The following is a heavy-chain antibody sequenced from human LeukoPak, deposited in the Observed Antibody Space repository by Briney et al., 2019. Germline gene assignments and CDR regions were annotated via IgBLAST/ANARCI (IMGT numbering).Heavy chain of an antibody. Sequence: GGSLRLSCAASGFTFSSYAMSWVRQAPGKGLEWVSAISGSGGSTYYADSVKGRFTISRDNAKNSLYLQMNSLRAEDTAVYYCARAPHYSNYGPYYYGMDVWGQGTTVTVSS. CDR2: ISGSGGST. V-gene: IGHV3-23*01. CDR3: ARAPHYSNYGPYYYGMDV. CDR1: GFTFSSYA. D-gene: IGHD4-11*01. J-gene: IGHJ6*02.